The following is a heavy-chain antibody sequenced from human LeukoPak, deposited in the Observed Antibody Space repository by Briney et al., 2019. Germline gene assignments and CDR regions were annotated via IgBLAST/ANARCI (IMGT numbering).Heavy chain of an antibody. V-gene: IGHV1-69*04. CDR1: GGTFSSYA. CDR2: IIPIFGIA. Sequence: GSSVKVSCKASGGTFSSYAISWVRQAPGQGLEWMGRIIPIFGIANYARKFQGRVTITADKSTSTAYMELSSLRSEDTAVYYCARSQFHYYDSSGYTPLPLWYWGQGTLVTVSS. CDR3: ARSQFHYYDSSGYTPLPLWY. D-gene: IGHD3-22*01. J-gene: IGHJ4*02.